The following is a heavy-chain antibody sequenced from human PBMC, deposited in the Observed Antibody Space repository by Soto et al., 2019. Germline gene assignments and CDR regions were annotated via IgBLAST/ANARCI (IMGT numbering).Heavy chain of an antibody. Sequence: SVKVTCSSSVYTVTRYNVHWVRQAPGQGLEWMAIINPSGGTTYYVQKFEGRFTLTTDTSTSTVYMELSSLRSDDTAVYYCARVRGGGSEYFFDYWGQGTLVTVSS. J-gene: IGHJ4*02. CDR1: VYTVTRYN. D-gene: IGHD2-15*01. CDR2: INPSGGTT. CDR3: ARVRGGGSEYFFDY. V-gene: IGHV1-46*01.